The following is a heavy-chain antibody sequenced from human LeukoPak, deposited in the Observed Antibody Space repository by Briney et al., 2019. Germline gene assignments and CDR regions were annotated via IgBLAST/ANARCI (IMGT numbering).Heavy chain of an antibody. V-gene: IGHV4-39*07. CDR3: ARDLIGYCSGSCYLNWFDP. CDR2: IYHSGST. J-gene: IGHJ5*02. D-gene: IGHD2-15*01. CDR1: GASISGTAYY. Sequence: PSETLSLTCTVSGASISGTAYYWSWIRQPPGKGLEWIGSIYHSGSTYYNPSLKSRVTISVDTSKNQFSLKLSSVTAADTAVYYCARDLIGYCSGSCYLNWFDPWGQGTLVTVSS.